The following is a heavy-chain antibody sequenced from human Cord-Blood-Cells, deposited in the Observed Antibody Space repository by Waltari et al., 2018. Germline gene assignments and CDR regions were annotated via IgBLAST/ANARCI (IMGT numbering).Heavy chain of an antibody. CDR2: IYTSGST. CDR3: ARGFGYDSSGYYSNWFDP. CDR1: GGSISSYY. Sequence: QVQLQESGPGLVKPSETLSLTCTVSGGSISSYYWSWIRQPAGKGLEWIGRIYTSGSTTDTPSLRSRVTMSVDTSKNQFSLKLSSVTAADTAVYYCARGFGYDSSGYYSNWFDPWGQGTLVTVSS. J-gene: IGHJ5*02. D-gene: IGHD3-22*01. V-gene: IGHV4-4*07.